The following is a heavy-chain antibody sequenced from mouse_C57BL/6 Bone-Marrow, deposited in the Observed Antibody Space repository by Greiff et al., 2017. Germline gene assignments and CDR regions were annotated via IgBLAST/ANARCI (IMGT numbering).Heavy chain of an antibody. J-gene: IGHJ2*01. CDR3: ASSLRLRRLDY. CDR1: GYAFSSSW. V-gene: IGHV1-82*01. D-gene: IGHD2-2*01. Sequence: VQRVESGPELVKPGASVKISCKASGYAFSSSWMNWVKQRPGKGLEWIGRIYPGDGDTNYNGKFKGKATLTADKSSSTAYMQLSSLTSEDSAVYFCASSLRLRRLDYWGQGTTLTVSS. CDR2: IYPGDGDT.